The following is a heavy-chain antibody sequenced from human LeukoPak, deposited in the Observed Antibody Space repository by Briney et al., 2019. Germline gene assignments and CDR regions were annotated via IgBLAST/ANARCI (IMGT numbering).Heavy chain of an antibody. CDR2: IYPADSDT. D-gene: IGHD3-16*01. J-gene: IGHJ6*02. CDR1: GYSFASYW. Sequence: GESLKISCKGSGYSFASYWIGWVRQMPGKGLEWMGIIYPADSDTRYSPSFQGQVTISADKSINTAYLQWSSLKASDTAMYYCAAGTSADLDYYGMDVWGPGTTVTVSS. CDR3: AAGTSADLDYYGMDV. V-gene: IGHV5-51*01.